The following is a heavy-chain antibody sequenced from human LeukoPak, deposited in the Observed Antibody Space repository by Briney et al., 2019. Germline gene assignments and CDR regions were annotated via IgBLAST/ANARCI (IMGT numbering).Heavy chain of an antibody. CDR3: ARGPLVRGWPRFDY. CDR1: GYTFTSYG. Sequence: ASVKASCKASGYTFTSYGISWVRQAPGQGLEWMGWISAYNGNTNYAQKLQGRVTMTTDTSTSTAYMELRSLRSDDTAVYYCARGPLVRGWPRFDYWGQGTLVTVSS. V-gene: IGHV1-18*01. J-gene: IGHJ4*02. D-gene: IGHD6-19*01. CDR2: ISAYNGNT.